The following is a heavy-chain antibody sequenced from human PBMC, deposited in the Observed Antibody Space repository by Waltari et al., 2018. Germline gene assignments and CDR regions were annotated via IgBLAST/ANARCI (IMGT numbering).Heavy chain of an antibody. CDR2: IYSGSST. CDR1: GFTVSSNY. Sequence: EVQLVESGGGLIQPGGSLRLSCAASGFTVSSNYMSWVRQAPGKGLEWVSVIYSGSSTYYADSVKGRFTISRDNSKNTLYLQMNSLRAEDTAVYYCASGQYYYYDSSGYPDYWGQGTLVTVSS. CDR3: ASGQYYYYDSSGYPDY. V-gene: IGHV3-53*01. D-gene: IGHD3-22*01. J-gene: IGHJ4*02.